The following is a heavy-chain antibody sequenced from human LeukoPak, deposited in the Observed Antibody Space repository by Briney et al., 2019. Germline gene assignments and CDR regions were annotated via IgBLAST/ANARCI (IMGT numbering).Heavy chain of an antibody. Sequence: ASVKVSCKASGYTFTGYYMHWVRQAPGQGLEWMGWINPNSGGTNYAQKFQGRVTMTTDTSTSTAYMELRSLRSDDTAVYYCARDRPKTGDVDYWGQGTLVTVSS. D-gene: IGHD7-27*01. J-gene: IGHJ4*02. V-gene: IGHV1-2*02. CDR1: GYTFTGYY. CDR3: ARDRPKTGDVDY. CDR2: INPNSGGT.